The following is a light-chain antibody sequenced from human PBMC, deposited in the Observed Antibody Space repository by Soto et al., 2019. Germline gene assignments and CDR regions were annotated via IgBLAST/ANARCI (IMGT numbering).Light chain of an antibody. CDR1: QSVSNK. J-gene: IGKJ1*01. V-gene: IGKV3-15*01. CDR2: GTS. CDR3: QQYNNWPGT. Sequence: EIVMTQSPATLSVSPGARAPLSCRVSQSVSNKLAWYQQKPGQAPRLLIYGTSTRATGIPARISGSGSGTEFTLTISSLQSEDFAVYYCQQYNNWPGTFGQGTKVDIK.